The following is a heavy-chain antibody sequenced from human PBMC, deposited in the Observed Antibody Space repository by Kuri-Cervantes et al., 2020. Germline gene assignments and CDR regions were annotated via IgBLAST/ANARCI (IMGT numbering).Heavy chain of an antibody. CDR2: IYYSGST. Sequence: SETLSLTCTVSGGSIRSYYWSWIRQPPGKGLEWIGYIYYSGSTNYNPSLKSRVTISADSSKNQFSLKLSSVTAADTAVYYCARPSSWYYFDYWGQGTLVTDSS. D-gene: IGHD6-13*01. CDR1: GGSIRSYY. J-gene: IGHJ4*02. CDR3: ARPSSWYYFDY. V-gene: IGHV4-59*08.